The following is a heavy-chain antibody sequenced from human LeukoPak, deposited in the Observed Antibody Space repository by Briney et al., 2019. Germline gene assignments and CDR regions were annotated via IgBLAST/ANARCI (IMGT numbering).Heavy chain of an antibody. J-gene: IGHJ6*02. CDR1: GYTLTELS. CDR2: FDPEDGET. D-gene: IGHD2-21*02. Sequence: ASVKVSCKVSGYTLTELSMHWVRQAPGKGLEWMGGFDPEDGETIYAQKFQGRVTTTEDTSTDTAYMELSSLRSKDTAVYYCATARAYCGGDCNPWGMDVWGQGTTVTVSS. CDR3: ATARAYCGGDCNPWGMDV. V-gene: IGHV1-24*01.